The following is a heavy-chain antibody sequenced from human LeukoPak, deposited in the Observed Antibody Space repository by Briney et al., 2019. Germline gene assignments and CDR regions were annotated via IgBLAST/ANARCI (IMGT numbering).Heavy chain of an antibody. CDR1: GYTFTGYY. CDR3: ARFTGGNYNWFDP. Sequence: ASVKVSCKASGYTFTGYYMRWVRQAPGQGLEWMGWINPNSGGTNYAQKFQGRVTMTRDTSISTAYMELSRLRSDDTAVYYCARFTGGNYNWFDPWGQGTLVTVSS. J-gene: IGHJ5*02. V-gene: IGHV1-2*02. D-gene: IGHD4-23*01. CDR2: INPNSGGT.